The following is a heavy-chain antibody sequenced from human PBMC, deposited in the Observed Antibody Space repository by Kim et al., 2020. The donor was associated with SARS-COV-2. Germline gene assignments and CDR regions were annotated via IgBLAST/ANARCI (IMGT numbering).Heavy chain of an antibody. CDR1: GGTFSSYA. CDR2: IIPIFGTA. Sequence: SVKVSCKASGGTFSSYAISWVRQAPGQGLEWMGGIIPIFGTANYAQKFQGRVTITADESTSTAYMELSSLRSEDTAVYYCAREGTAMVFDYYYGMDVWGQGTTVTVSS. CDR3: AREGTAMVFDYYYGMDV. V-gene: IGHV1-69*13. D-gene: IGHD5-18*01. J-gene: IGHJ6*02.